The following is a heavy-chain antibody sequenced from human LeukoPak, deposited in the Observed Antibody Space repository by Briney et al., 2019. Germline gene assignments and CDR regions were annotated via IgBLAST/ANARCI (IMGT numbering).Heavy chain of an antibody. D-gene: IGHD2-21*02. J-gene: IGHJ6*03. CDR2: IYYSGST. Sequence: SETLSLTYTVSGGSISSYYWSWIRQPPGKGLEWIGYIYYSGSTNYNPSLKSRVTISVDTSKNQFSLKLSSVTAADTAVYYCARDGGDRAYYYYMDVWGKGTTVTISS. CDR1: GGSISSYY. CDR3: ARDGGDRAYYYYMDV. V-gene: IGHV4-59*01.